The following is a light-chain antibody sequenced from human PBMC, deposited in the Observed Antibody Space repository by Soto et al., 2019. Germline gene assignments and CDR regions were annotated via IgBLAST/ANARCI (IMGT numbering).Light chain of an antibody. J-gene: IGKJ1*01. CDR3: QQNKAWPGT. CDR2: DVS. Sequence: EIVMTQSPATLSVSPGERATLSCRASQSVSNYLAWFQQKPGQAPRLLIYDVSTRAIGIPVRFSGSGSGKEFTLTISSLKSEDSGVYYCQQNKAWPGTFGQGTRVEIK. CDR1: QSVSNY. V-gene: IGKV3-15*01.